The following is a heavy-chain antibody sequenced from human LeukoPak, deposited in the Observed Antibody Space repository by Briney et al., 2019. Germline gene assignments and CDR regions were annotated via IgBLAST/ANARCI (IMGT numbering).Heavy chain of an antibody. V-gene: IGHV1-2*02. CDR3: AREGEFIPALYNYYMDA. Sequence: GASVKVSCKASGYTFTGYYMHWVRQAPGQGLEWMGWINPNSGGTNYAQKFQGRVTMTRDTSISTSYMELSRRRSDDTAVYYCAREGEFIPALYNYYMDAWGKGTPVTVSS. J-gene: IGHJ6*03. CDR2: INPNSGGT. CDR1: GYTFTGYY. D-gene: IGHD3-16*01.